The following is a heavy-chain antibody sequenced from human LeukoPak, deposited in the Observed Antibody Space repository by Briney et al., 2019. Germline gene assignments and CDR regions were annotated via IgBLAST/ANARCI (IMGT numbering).Heavy chain of an antibody. CDR1: GMSISSGYY. CDR2: IYHDGST. D-gene: IGHD3-3*01. J-gene: IGHJ5*02. Sequence: KPSETLSLTCTVTGMSISSGYYYGWIRQTPGKGLEWIGNIYHDGSTFYNPSLESRVTISVDLSKNQFSLQLTSLTAADTAVYFCARDKSMSYDAEWYGWFDPWGPGTPVTVSS. CDR3: ARDKSMSYDAEWYGWFDP. V-gene: IGHV4-38-2*02.